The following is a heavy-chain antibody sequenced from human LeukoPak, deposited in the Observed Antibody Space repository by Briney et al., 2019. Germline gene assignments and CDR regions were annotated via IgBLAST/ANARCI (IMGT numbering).Heavy chain of an antibody. V-gene: IGHV4-39*02. CDR1: GGSISGYY. J-gene: IGHJ4*02. CDR2: IYHSGTP. Sequence: PSETLSLTCTVSGGSISGYYWGWIRQPPGKGLEWIGSIYHSGTPYYNPSLETRLTISVDTSKSHFSLKLSSVTAADTAVYYCARRGVAAAATNFDYWGQGTLITVSS. D-gene: IGHD3-10*01. CDR3: ARRGVAAAATNFDY.